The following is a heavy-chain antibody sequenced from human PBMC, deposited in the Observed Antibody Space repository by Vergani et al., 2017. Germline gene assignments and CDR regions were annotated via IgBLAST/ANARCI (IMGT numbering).Heavy chain of an antibody. Sequence: QVQLVESGGGVVQPGGSLRLSCAASRFTPRIYGMHWARQAPAKGLEWVAFIRHDGTKKYYADSVEGRFTISRDNSKNTLDLQMNSLRAEDTAVYYCAKDWLRVAPLGYYHYGMDVWGQGTTVTVSS. CDR1: RFTPRIYG. V-gene: IGHV3-30*02. J-gene: IGHJ6*02. CDR2: IRHDGTKK. D-gene: IGHD2-15*01. CDR3: AKDWLRVAPLGYYHYGMDV.